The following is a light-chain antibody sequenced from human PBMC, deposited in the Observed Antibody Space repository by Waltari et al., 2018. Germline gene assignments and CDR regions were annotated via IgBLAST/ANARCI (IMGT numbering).Light chain of an antibody. J-gene: IGLJ2*01. Sequence: QSVLTQPPSASGTPGQRVTLSCSGRSPNLGRNTVNWYQQLPGTAPKLLIYSNNQRPSGVPDRFSGSKSGTSASLAISGLQSEDEADYYCAAWDDSLNGPYVVFGGGTKLTVL. CDR1: SPNLGRNT. CDR2: SNN. CDR3: AAWDDSLNGPYVV. V-gene: IGLV1-44*01.